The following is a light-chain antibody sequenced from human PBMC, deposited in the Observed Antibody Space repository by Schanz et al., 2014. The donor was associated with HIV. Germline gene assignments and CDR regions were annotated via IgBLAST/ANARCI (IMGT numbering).Light chain of an antibody. J-gene: IGKJ1*01. V-gene: IGKV3-11*01. CDR3: HQGGTSRGT. CDR1: QRVGNY. CDR2: DAS. Sequence: EIVLTQSPATLSLSPGERATLSCRASQRVGNYLAWYQQKPGQAPRLLIYDASNRATGIPARFSGSGSGTDFTLTISRLEPEDFAVYYCHQGGTSRGTFGQGTKVESK.